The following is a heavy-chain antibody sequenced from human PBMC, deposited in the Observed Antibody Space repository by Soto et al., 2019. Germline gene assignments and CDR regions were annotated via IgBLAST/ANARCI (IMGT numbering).Heavy chain of an antibody. V-gene: IGHV1-2*04. CDR1: GDTFTGYY. CDR3: ARARHSSGPYYYYYGMDV. J-gene: IGHJ6*02. D-gene: IGHD6-19*01. CDR2: INPNSGGT. Sequence: ASVEVSCKACGDTFTGYYMHWGRQAPGQGLEWMGWINPNSGGTNYAQKFQGWVTMTRDTSISTAYMELSRLRSDDTAVYYCARARHSSGPYYYYYGMDVWGQGTTVTVSS.